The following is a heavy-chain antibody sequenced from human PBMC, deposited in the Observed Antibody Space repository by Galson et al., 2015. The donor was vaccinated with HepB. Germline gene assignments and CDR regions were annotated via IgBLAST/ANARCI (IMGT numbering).Heavy chain of an antibody. D-gene: IGHD5-24*01. J-gene: IGHJ6*02. CDR2: SWSDGRNE. CDR3: ARDLGGVDGDGLDV. V-gene: IGHV3-33*01. CDR1: GFTFRYHG. Sequence: FLRLACAASGFTFRYHGMHWVRQAPGEGLEWVAGSWSDGRNEHYADSVKGRFTITTDNSKNTLYLQMNSLRDDDTAVYYCARDLGGVDGDGLDVWGQGSAVTVSS.